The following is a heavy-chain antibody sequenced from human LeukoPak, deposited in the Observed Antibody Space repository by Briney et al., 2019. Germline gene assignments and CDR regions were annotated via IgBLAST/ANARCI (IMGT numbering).Heavy chain of an antibody. CDR2: ISSHSIYI. Sequence: NPGGSLRLSCAASGFTFRTYSMNWVRQAPGKGLEWVSTISSHSIYIYYADSVKGRFTISRDNAKNSLYLQMNSLRAEDTAVYYCAREASDYYDSSGPTRLDLWGRGTLVTVSS. V-gene: IGHV3-21*01. J-gene: IGHJ2*01. CDR3: AREASDYYDSSGPTRLDL. D-gene: IGHD3-22*01. CDR1: GFTFRTYS.